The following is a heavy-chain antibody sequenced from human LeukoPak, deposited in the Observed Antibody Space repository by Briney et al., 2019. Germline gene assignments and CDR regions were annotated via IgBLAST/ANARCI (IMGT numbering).Heavy chain of an antibody. Sequence: SETLSLTCTVSGGSISSSSYYWSWIRQPPGKGLEWIGEINHSGSTNYNPSLKSRVTISVDTSKNQFSLKLSSVTAADTAVYYCARGQENCGGDCGVAYWGQGTLVTVSS. CDR1: GGSISSSSYY. CDR2: INHSGST. CDR3: ARGQENCGGDCGVAY. J-gene: IGHJ4*02. V-gene: IGHV4-39*07. D-gene: IGHD2-21*02.